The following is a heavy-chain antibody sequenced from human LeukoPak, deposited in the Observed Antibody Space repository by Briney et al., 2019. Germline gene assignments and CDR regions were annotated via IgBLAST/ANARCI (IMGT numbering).Heavy chain of an antibody. V-gene: IGHV4-59*12. D-gene: IGHD2-8*02. CDR1: GGSISSYY. CDR2: IYYSGST. J-gene: IGHJ4*02. CDR3: VAGDVAAAGGVDY. Sequence: SETLSLTCTVSGGSISSYYWSWIRQPPGKGLEWIGYIYYSGSTNYNPSLKSRVTMSVDTSKSQFSLNLMSVTAADTAVYYCVAGDVAAAGGVDYWGQGTLVTVSS.